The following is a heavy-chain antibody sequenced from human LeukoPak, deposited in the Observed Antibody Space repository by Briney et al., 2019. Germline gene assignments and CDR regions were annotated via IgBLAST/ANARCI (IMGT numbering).Heavy chain of an antibody. V-gene: IGHV1-69*05. J-gene: IGHJ6*03. CDR1: GGTFSSYA. D-gene: IGHD6-13*01. CDR3: ARGQQQLVRVPYYYYMDV. Sequence: SVKVSCKASGGTFSSYAISWVRQAPGQGLEWMGGIIPIFGTANYAQKFQGRVTITTDESTSTAYMELSSLRSEDTAVYYCARGQQQLVRVPYYYYMDVWGKGTTVTVSS. CDR2: IIPIFGTA.